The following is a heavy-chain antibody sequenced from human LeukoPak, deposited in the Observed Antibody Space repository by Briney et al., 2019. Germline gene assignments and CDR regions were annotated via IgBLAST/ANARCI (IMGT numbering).Heavy chain of an antibody. CDR1: GYSISSGYY. V-gene: IGHV4-38-2*01. CDR3: ARRTYYYDSSGYPDY. CDR2: IYHSGST. J-gene: IGHJ4*02. D-gene: IGHD3-22*01. Sequence: SETLSLTCAVSGYSISSGYYWGWIRQPPGQGLEWIGSIYHSGSTYYNPSLKSRVTISVDTSKNQFSLKLSSVTAADTAVYYCARRTYYYDSSGYPDYWGQGTLVTVSS.